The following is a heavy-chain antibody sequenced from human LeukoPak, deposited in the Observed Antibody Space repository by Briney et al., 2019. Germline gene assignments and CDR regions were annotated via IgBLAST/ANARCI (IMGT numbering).Heavy chain of an antibody. CDR1: GFTFSSYW. Sequence: GGSLRLSCAASGFTFSSYWMHWVRQAPGKGLVWVSRINSDGSSTSYADSVKGRFTISRDNAKNTLYLQMNSLRAEDTAVYYCARPGVGDSSGYYPLGYWGQGTLVTVSS. V-gene: IGHV3-74*01. CDR2: INSDGSST. CDR3: ARPGVGDSSGYYPLGY. J-gene: IGHJ4*02. D-gene: IGHD3-22*01.